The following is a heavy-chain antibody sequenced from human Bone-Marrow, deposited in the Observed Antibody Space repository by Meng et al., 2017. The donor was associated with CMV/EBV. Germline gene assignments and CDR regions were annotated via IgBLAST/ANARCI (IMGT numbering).Heavy chain of an antibody. CDR3: ARWTLDIVVVPALNWFDP. CDR2: INHSGST. Sequence: SETLSLTCAVYGGSFSGYNWSWIRQPPGKGLEWIGEINHSGSTNYNPSLKSRVTISVDTSKNQFSLKLSSVTAADTAVYYCARWTLDIVVVPALNWFDPWGQGTLVTVSS. J-gene: IGHJ5*02. CDR1: GGSFSGYN. D-gene: IGHD2-2*03. V-gene: IGHV4-34*01.